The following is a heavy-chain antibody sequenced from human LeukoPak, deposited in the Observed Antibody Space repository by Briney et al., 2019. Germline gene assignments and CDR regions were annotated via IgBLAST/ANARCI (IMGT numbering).Heavy chain of an antibody. V-gene: IGHV3-21*01. J-gene: IGHJ4*02. CDR3: ARGRYSGSYLLDY. Sequence: GGSLRLSCAAYGFTCSSYSMKWVRQAPGKGLEWVSSISSSSSYIDYADSVKGRFTISRDNAKNSLYLQMNSLRAEDTALYYCARGRYSGSYLLDYWGQGTLVTVSS. D-gene: IGHD1-26*01. CDR1: GFTCSSYS. CDR2: ISSSSSYI.